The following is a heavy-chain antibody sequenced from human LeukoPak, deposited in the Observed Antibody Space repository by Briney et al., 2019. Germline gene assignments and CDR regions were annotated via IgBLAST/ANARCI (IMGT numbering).Heavy chain of an antibody. J-gene: IGHJ4*02. CDR2: IYPGDSNI. V-gene: IGHV5-51*01. CDR1: GYSFTSYW. Sequence: GESLKISCKGSGYSFTSYWIGWVRQMPGKGLEWMAIIYPGDSNIRYSPSLQGQVTISADQSISTAYLQWSSLKASDTAMYYCARSSAMIVVFSGPPYGLTHFDYWGQGTLVTVSS. D-gene: IGHD3-22*01. CDR3: ARSSAMIVVFSGPPYGLTHFDY.